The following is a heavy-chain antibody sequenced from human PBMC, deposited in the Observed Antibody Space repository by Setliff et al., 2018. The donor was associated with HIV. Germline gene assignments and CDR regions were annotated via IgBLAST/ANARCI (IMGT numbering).Heavy chain of an antibody. V-gene: IGHV4-39*01. Sequence: NPSETLSLTCSVSGDSIFTSTYYWGWICQPPGKRLEWIGSIYYSGNTYYNPSLKSRVTISVDTSKNQFLLNLSSVTATDSAVYYCARLGRPYSGQGWFDPWGQETLVTVSS. CDR3: ARLGRPYSGQGWFDP. CDR2: IYYSGNT. J-gene: IGHJ5*02. CDR1: GDSIFTSTYY. D-gene: IGHD5-12*01.